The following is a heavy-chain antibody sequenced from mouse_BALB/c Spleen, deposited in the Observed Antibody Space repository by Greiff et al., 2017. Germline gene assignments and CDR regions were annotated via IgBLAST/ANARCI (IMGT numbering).Heavy chain of an antibody. CDR3: ARRGTARVYAMDY. V-gene: IGHV5-12-2*01. CDR1: GFTFSSYT. Sequence: EVQVVESGGGLVQPGGSLKLSCAASGFTFSSYTMSWVRQTPEKRLEWVAYISNGGGSTYYPDTVKGRFTISRDNAKNTLYLQMSSLKSEDTAMYYCARRGTARVYAMDYWGQGTSVTVSS. J-gene: IGHJ4*01. D-gene: IGHD3-2*01. CDR2: ISNGGGST.